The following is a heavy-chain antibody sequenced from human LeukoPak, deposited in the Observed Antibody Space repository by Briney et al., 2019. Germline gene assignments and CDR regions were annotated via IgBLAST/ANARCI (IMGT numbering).Heavy chain of an antibody. CDR1: GYTFTSYY. CDR3: SLAGAVTTIDY. Sequence: GASVKVSCKASGYTFTSYYMHRVRQAPGQGLEWMGIINPSGGSASYAQKFQGRVTMTRDTSTSTVYMELSSLRSEDTAVYYCSLAGAVTTIDYWGQGALVTVSS. D-gene: IGHD3-16*01. J-gene: IGHJ4*02. CDR2: INPSGGSA. V-gene: IGHV1-46*01.